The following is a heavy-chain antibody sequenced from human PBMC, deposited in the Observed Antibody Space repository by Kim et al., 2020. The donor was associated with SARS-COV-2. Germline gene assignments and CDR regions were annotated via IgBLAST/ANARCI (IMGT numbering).Heavy chain of an antibody. D-gene: IGHD3-22*01. CDR3: ASSFPASGYYYSGTYYFDC. CDR1: GGSISTYY. J-gene: IGHJ4*02. Sequence: SETLSLTCTVSGGSISTYYWSWIRQPPGKGLEWIGYIYDSGSTKYNPSLKSRATIIVDTSKNQFSLKLRSVTDADTAVYYCASSFPASGYYYSGTYYFDCCDLVTLVIDSS. CDR2: IYDSGST. V-gene: IGHV4-59*01.